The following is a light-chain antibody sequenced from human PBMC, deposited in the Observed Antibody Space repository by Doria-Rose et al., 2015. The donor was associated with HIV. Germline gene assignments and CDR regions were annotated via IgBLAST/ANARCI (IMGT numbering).Light chain of an antibody. V-gene: IGKV4-1*01. J-gene: IGKJ1*01. CDR1: QSVLYSSNNKNN. CDR2: WAS. Sequence: DSLAVSLGERATINCKSSQSVLYSSNNKNNLAWYQQKPGQPPKLLIYWASTRESGVPDRFSDSGSGTEFTLTISSLQAEDVAVYDCQQHDSATWTCGQGNKVEV. CDR3: QQHDSATWT.